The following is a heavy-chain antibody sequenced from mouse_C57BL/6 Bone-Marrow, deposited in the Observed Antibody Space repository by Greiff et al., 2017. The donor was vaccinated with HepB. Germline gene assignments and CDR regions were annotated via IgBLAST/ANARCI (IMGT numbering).Heavy chain of an antibody. J-gene: IGHJ4*01. V-gene: IGHV5-9-1*02. CDR1: GFTFSSYA. Sequence: EVMLVESGEGLVKPGGSLKLSCAASGFTFSSYAMSWVRQTPEKRLEWVAYISSGGDYIYYADTVKGRFTISRDNARNTLYLQMSSLKSEDTAMYYCTRNYDYDAAYAMDYWGQGTSVTVSS. D-gene: IGHD2-4*01. CDR2: ISSGGDYI. CDR3: TRNYDYDAAYAMDY.